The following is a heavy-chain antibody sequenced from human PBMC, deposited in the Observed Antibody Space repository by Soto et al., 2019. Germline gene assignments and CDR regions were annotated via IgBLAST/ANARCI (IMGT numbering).Heavy chain of an antibody. CDR2: IKSKTDGETT. D-gene: IGHD3-16*01. V-gene: IGHV3-15*01. CDR3: STGGYFLDY. Sequence: GGSLRLSCAGSGFTFSNAWMNWVRQAPGKGLEWVGRIKSKTDGETTDYAAPVKGRFTISRDDSKSTVFLQMNNLKTEDTAVYYCSTGGYFLDYWGRGTLVTVSS. CDR1: GFTFSNAW. J-gene: IGHJ4*02.